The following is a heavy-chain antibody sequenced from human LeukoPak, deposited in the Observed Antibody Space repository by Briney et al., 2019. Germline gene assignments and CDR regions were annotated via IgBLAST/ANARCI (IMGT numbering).Heavy chain of an antibody. CDR1: GGSISSYY. Sequence: SETLSLTCTVSGGSISSYYWSWIRQPPGKGLEWIGYIYYSGSTNYNPSLKSRVTISVDTSKNQFSLKLSSVTAADTAVYYCARRDQGYLDYWGQGTLVTVSS. CDR2: IYYSGST. D-gene: IGHD2-2*01. V-gene: IGHV4-59*08. CDR3: ARRDQGYLDY. J-gene: IGHJ4*02.